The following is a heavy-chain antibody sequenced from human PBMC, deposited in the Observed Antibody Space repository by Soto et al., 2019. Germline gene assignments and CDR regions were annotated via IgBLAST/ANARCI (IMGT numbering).Heavy chain of an antibody. J-gene: IGHJ4*02. V-gene: IGHV1-69*13. D-gene: IGHD3-10*01. CDR2: IIPIFGTA. CDR3: ARYVHYYDSGSYDY. CDR1: GGTFSSYA. Sequence: SVKVSCKASGGTFSSYAISWVRQAPGQGLELMGGIIPIFGTANYAQKFQGRVTITADESTSTAYMELSSLRSEDTAVYYCARYVHYYDSGSYDYWGQGTLVIVSS.